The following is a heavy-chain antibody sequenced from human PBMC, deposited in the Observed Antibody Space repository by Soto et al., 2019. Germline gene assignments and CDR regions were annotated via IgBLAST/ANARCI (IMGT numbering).Heavy chain of an antibody. CDR1: GFTFSSYN. CDR2: ISISTHTI. Sequence: PGGSLRLSCAASGFTFSSYNMNWVRQAPGKGPEWVSYISISTHTIFYADSVKGRFTISRDNAKNSLYLQMNSLRDEDTAVYYCARELQVTATYYYYYMDVWGKGTTVTV. D-gene: IGHD2-21*02. CDR3: ARELQVTATYYYYYMDV. J-gene: IGHJ6*03. V-gene: IGHV3-48*02.